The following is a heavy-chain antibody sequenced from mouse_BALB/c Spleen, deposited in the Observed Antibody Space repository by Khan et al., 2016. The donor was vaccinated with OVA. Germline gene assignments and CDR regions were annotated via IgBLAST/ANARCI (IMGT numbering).Heavy chain of an antibody. D-gene: IGHD2-1*01. CDR1: GYTFTSYW. CDR2: IYPGNSDI. V-gene: IGHV1-5*01. CDR3: TRNGFGNYESWDY. J-gene: IGHJ2*01. Sequence: VQLQQSGTVLARPGASVKMSCKAAGYTFTSYWMHWVKQRPGQGLEWIGAIYPGNSDINYNQKFKGKAKLTAVTSTSTAYMELNSLTNEDSAVYYFTRNGFGNYESWDYWGQGTTLTVSS.